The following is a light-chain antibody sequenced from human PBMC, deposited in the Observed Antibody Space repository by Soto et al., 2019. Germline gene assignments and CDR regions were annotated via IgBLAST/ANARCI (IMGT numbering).Light chain of an antibody. CDR1: QSVSSN. V-gene: IGKV3-15*01. Sequence: EIFLTQSPSTLSVSPWERATLSCRASQSVSSNLAWYQQKPGQAPRLLIYGASTRATGIPARFSGSGSGTEFTLTISSLQSEDFAVYYCQQYNNWPKMFGQGTKVDI. CDR2: GAS. J-gene: IGKJ1*01. CDR3: QQYNNWPKM.